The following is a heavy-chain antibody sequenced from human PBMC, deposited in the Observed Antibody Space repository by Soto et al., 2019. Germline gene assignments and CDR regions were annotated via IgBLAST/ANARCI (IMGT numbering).Heavy chain of an antibody. CDR2: ISGSGDNL. CDR1: GFTFSSYA. J-gene: IGHJ2*01. V-gene: IGHV3-23*01. CDR3: AAGGHSSVYWYFDL. D-gene: IGHD5-18*01. Sequence: EVQLLESGGDLVQPGGSLRLSCAASGFTFSSYAMSWVSQAPGKGLEWVSAISGSGDNLYYEDSVKGQFTISRDNSKNTLYLQMNSLRAEDTAVDYCAAGGHSSVYWYFDLWGRGTLVTVSS.